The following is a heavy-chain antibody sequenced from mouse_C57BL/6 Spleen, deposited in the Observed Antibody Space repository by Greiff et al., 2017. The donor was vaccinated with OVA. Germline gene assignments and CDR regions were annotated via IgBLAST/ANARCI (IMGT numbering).Heavy chain of an antibody. D-gene: IGHD1-1*01. CDR3: ARGFTTVVGY. CDR2: INPNNGGT. V-gene: IGHV1-26*01. CDR1: GYTFTDYY. J-gene: IGHJ2*01. Sequence: EVQLQQSGPELVKPGASVKISCKASGYTFTDYYMNWVKQSHGKSLEWIGDINPNNGGTSYNQKFKGKATLTVDKSSSTAYMELRSLTSEDSAVYYCARGFTTVVGYWGQGTTLTVSS.